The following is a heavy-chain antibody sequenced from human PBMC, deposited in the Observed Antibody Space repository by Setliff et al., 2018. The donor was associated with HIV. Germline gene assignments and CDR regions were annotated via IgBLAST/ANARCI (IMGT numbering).Heavy chain of an antibody. Sequence: TSETRSLTGAVYGDSFSGYYWSWIRQPPGKGLEGIGEINQGGTTNSTQPLKSRVTISVDTSKNTFSLRLSSVTAADSGVYYCARGTSGSHRTEYDYAFDIWGQGAVVTVSS. J-gene: IGHJ3*02. V-gene: IGHV4-34*01. CDR1: GDSFSGYY. D-gene: IGHD2-2*01. CDR2: INQGGTT. CDR3: ARGTSGSHRTEYDYAFDI.